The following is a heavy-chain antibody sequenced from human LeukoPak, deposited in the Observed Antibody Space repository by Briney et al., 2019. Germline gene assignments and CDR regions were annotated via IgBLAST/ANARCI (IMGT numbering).Heavy chain of an antibody. V-gene: IGHV4-30-4*07. CDR3: ARRTQTVAGPGPFDI. CDR1: GGSISSGPYS. CDR2: IYYSGST. D-gene: IGHD6-19*01. Sequence: SQTLSLTCAVSGGSISSGPYSWSWIRQPPGKGLEWIGYIYYSGSTNYNPSLKSRVTISVDTSKNQFSLKLSSVTAADTAVYYCARRTQTVAGPGPFDIWGQGTMVTVSS. J-gene: IGHJ3*02.